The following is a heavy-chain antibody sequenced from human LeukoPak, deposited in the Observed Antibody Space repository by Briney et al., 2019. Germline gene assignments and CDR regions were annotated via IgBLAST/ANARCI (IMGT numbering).Heavy chain of an antibody. CDR2: ISSSSSYI. Sequence: GGTLRLSCAASGFTFSSYSMNWVGQAPGKWLEWVSSISSSSSYIYYADSVKGRFTISRDNAKNSLYLQMNSLRAEDTAVYYCARAIPGYSSGWLIDYWGQGTLVTVSS. J-gene: IGHJ4*02. CDR1: GFTFSSYS. D-gene: IGHD6-19*01. V-gene: IGHV3-21*01. CDR3: ARAIPGYSSGWLIDY.